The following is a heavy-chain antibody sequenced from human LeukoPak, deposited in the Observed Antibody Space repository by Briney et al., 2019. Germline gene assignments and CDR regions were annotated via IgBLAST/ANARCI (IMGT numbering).Heavy chain of an antibody. Sequence: SETLSLTCAVYGGSFSGYYWSWIRQPPGKGLEWIGEINHSGSTNYNPSLKSRVTISVDTSKNQFSLKLGSVTAADTAVYYCARGSLDCSGGSCYPIVDYWGQGTLVTVSS. CDR3: ARGSLDCSGGSCYPIVDY. V-gene: IGHV4-34*01. CDR2: INHSGST. D-gene: IGHD2-15*01. J-gene: IGHJ4*02. CDR1: GGSFSGYY.